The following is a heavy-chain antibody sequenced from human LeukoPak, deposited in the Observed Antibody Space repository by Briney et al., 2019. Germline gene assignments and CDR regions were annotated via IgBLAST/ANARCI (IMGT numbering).Heavy chain of an antibody. J-gene: IGHJ4*02. CDR1: GGSISSYY. D-gene: IGHD3-22*01. V-gene: IGHV4-4*07. Sequence: SETLSLTCTVSGGSISSYYWSWIRQPAGKGLEWIGRIYTSGSTNYNPSLKSRDTMSVDTSKNQLSLKLSSVTAADTAVYYCARGARLYYYDSSGYYYSYYFDYWGQGTLVTVSS. CDR2: IYTSGST. CDR3: ARGARLYYYDSSGYYYSYYFDY.